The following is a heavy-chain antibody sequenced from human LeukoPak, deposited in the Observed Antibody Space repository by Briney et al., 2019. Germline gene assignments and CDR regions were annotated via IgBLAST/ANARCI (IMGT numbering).Heavy chain of an antibody. CDR3: ARDLDQYNGRFGGFGHDF. D-gene: IGHD3-10*01. V-gene: IGHV1-18*01. CDR2: ISAYNGNT. Sequence: SVKVSCKASGYTFINYGINWVRQAPGQGLEWMGWISAYNGNTNYAQSLQGRVTMTTDTSMSTVYMEMRSLTSDDTAVYYCARDLDQYNGRFGGFGHDFWGQGTLVTVSS. CDR1: GYTFINYG. J-gene: IGHJ4*02.